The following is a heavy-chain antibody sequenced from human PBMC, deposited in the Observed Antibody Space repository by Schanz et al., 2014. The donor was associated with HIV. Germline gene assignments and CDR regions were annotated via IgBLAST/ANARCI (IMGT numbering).Heavy chain of an antibody. J-gene: IGHJ4*02. V-gene: IGHV3-23*01. CDR3: ANEEVPNDY. Sequence: EVQLLESGGGLVEPGESLRLSCAVSGFTFSSHAMTWVRQAPGKGLEWVSGISISGETTYYADSVKGRFTISRDNSKNTLYLQMSSLRVEDTAVYYCANEEVPNDYWGQGTLVTVS. CDR2: ISISGETT. CDR1: GFTFSSHA.